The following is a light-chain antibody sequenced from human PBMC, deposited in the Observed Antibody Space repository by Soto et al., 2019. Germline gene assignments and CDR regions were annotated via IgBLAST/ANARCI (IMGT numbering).Light chain of an antibody. CDR2: DVS. CDR1: SSDVGGYNY. Sequence: QSVLTQPASVSGSPGQSITISCTGTSSDVGGYNYVSWYQQHPGKAPKLMIYDVSNRPSGVSNRFSGSKSGNTASLTISGLQAEDEADYYCSSDTSSPVVGGGTKLTVL. V-gene: IGLV2-14*01. CDR3: SSDTSSPV. J-gene: IGLJ2*01.